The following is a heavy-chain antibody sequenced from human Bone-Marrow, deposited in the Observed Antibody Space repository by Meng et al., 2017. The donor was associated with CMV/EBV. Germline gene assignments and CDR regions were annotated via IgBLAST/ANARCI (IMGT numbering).Heavy chain of an antibody. J-gene: IGHJ6*02. D-gene: IGHD3-10*01. Sequence: GESLKISCAASGFTFSSYWMHWVRQAPGKGLVWVSRINSDGSSTSYADSVKGRFTISRDNAKNTLYLQMNSLRAEDTAVYYCARARYYGSGIAGMDVWGQGTTVPSP. CDR3: ARARYYGSGIAGMDV. CDR1: GFTFSSYW. V-gene: IGHV3-74*01. CDR2: INSDGSST.